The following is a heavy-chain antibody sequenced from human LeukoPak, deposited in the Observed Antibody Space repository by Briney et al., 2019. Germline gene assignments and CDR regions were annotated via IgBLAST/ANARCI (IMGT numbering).Heavy chain of an antibody. D-gene: IGHD2-2*01. Sequence: GGSLRLSCAASGFTFDDYAMHWVRQAPGKGLEWVSLISGDGGSTYYADSVKGRFTTSRDNSKNSLYLQMNSLRTEDTALYYCAKEERCGATSSTSCYLFDYWGQGTLVTVSS. CDR2: ISGDGGST. CDR3: AKEERCGATSSTSCYLFDY. CDR1: GFTFDDYA. J-gene: IGHJ4*02. V-gene: IGHV3-43*02.